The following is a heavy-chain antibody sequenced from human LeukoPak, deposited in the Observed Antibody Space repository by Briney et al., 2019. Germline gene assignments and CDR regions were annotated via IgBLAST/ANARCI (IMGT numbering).Heavy chain of an antibody. J-gene: IGHJ4*02. CDR1: GFTFSSYG. V-gene: IGHV3-33*01. Sequence: PGGSLRLSCAASGFTFSSYGMHWVRQAPGKGLEWVAVIWYDGSNKYYADSVKGRFTISRDNSKNTLYLQMNSLRAEDTAVYYCARMEYSSGWGIDYWGRGTLITVSS. CDR3: ARMEYSSGWGIDY. CDR2: IWYDGSNK. D-gene: IGHD6-19*01.